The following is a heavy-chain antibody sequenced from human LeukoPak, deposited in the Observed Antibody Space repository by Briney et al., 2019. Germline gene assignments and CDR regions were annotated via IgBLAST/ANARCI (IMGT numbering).Heavy chain of an antibody. CDR2: IYHSGST. Sequence: SGTLSLTCAVSGGSISSSNWWSWVRQPPGKGLEWIGEIYHSGSTYYNPSLKSRVTISVDTSKNQFSLKLSSVTAADTAVYFCARHSNNFYFDYWGQGTLVTVSS. V-gene: IGHV4-4*02. CDR1: GGSISSSNW. J-gene: IGHJ4*02. D-gene: IGHD1-1*01. CDR3: ARHSNNFYFDY.